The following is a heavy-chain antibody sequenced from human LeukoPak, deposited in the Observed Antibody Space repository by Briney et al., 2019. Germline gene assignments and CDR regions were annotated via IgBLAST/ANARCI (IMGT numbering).Heavy chain of an antibody. D-gene: IGHD6-19*01. CDR1: GGSFSGYY. V-gene: IGHV4-34*01. CDR3: ARQSAVLL. Sequence: PSETLSLTCAVYGGSFSGYYWSWIRQPPGKGLEWIGEINHSGSTNYNPSLKSRVTISVDTSKNQFSLKLSSVTAADTAVYYCARQSAVLLWGQGTQVTVSS. J-gene: IGHJ4*02. CDR2: INHSGST.